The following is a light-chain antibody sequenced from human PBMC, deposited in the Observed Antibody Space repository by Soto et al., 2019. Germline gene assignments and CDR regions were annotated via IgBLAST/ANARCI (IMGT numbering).Light chain of an antibody. CDR2: LNSDGSH. CDR3: QTWGSGIQV. V-gene: IGLV4-69*01. CDR1: SGHSSYA. Sequence: QSVLTQSPSASASLGASVKLTCTLSSGHSSYAIAWHQQQPEKGPRYLMKLNSDGSHNKGDGIPDRFSGSSSGAERYLTISSLQSEDEADYYRQTWGSGIQVFGGGTKATVL. J-gene: IGLJ2*01.